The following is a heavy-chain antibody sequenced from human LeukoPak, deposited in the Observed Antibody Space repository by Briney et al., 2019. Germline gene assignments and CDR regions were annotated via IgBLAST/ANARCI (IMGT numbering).Heavy chain of an antibody. CDR1: GYTFTGYA. V-gene: IGHV7-4-1*02. CDR2: INTNTGNP. J-gene: IGHJ5*02. CDR3: ARDIRSRAPILGATSRSYNWFDP. Sequence: ASVKVSCKASGYTFTGYAMNWVRQAPGQGLEWMGWINTNTGNPTYAQGFTGRFVFSLDTSVSTAYLQISSLKAEDTAVYYCARDIRSRAPILGATSRSYNWFDPWGQGTLVTVSS. D-gene: IGHD1-26*01.